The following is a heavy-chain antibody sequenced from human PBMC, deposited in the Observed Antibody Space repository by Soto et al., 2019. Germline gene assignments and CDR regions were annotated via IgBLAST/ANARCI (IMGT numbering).Heavy chain of an antibody. J-gene: IGHJ4*02. CDR2: INPNCGAA. V-gene: IGHV1-2*02. D-gene: IGHD5-12*01. Sequence: WGRQNNGQGLEWMGWINPNCGAASYAQRFQGRVTMTRDTSISTAYMELSRLTSDDTAVYFCARDRGSMATIQPFDYWGQGPLVTVS. CDR3: ARDRGSMATIQPFDY.